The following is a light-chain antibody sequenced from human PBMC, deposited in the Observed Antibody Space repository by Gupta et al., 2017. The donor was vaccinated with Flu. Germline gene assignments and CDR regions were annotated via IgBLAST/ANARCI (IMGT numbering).Light chain of an antibody. J-gene: IGKJ1*01. CDR2: EVS. CDR1: QSRLYSHVKTY. CDR3: RQGEHWPPT. Sequence: VTLGPSASIACMSSQSRLYSHVKTYLNWFHQRPGQSPRRLIYEVSIRDSGVPDRISGSGSGPDFPLIISRVEAEDVGFYFCRQGEHWPPTFGQGTKVEIK. V-gene: IGKV2-30*01.